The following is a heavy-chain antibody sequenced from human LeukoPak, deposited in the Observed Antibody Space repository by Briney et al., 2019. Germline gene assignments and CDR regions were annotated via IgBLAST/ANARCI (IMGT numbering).Heavy chain of an antibody. CDR2: ITDSGGST. V-gene: IGHV3-64*01. Sequence: GGSLRLSCVASGFIFSRYGMHWVRQAPGKGLEYVSAITDSGGSTYYANSVKGRFTISRDYSKNTLYLQMGSLRGEGMAVYYCARGLITGAAGTYYYYGMDVWGQGTTVTVSS. CDR1: GFIFSRYG. D-gene: IGHD6-13*01. CDR3: ARGLITGAAGTYYYYGMDV. J-gene: IGHJ6*02.